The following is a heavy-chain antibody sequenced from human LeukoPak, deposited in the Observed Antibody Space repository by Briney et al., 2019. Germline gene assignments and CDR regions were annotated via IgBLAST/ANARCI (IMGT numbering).Heavy chain of an antibody. Sequence: ASVTVSCKTSGGSFSNYAITWVRQAPGQGLEWMGRIIPMRDITNYAQNFQDRVTITADKSTTTVYMEVNSLISEDMAVYFCARAPYDGTYYFDSWGQGTLVTVSS. D-gene: IGHD3-16*01. CDR2: IIPMRDIT. CDR3: ARAPYDGTYYFDS. V-gene: IGHV1-69*04. CDR1: GGSFSNYA. J-gene: IGHJ4*02.